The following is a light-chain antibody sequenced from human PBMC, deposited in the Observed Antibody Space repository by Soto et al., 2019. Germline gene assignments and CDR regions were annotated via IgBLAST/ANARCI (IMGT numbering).Light chain of an antibody. V-gene: IGLV1-51*01. Sequence: QSVLTQPPSVSAAPGQKVTISCSGSSSNIGNKYVSWYQQLPGTAPKLLIYGNNNRPSGIPDRFSGSKSGTSATLGITGLQTGDEADYYCGTWDSSLSAWVFGGGTKLTVL. CDR1: SSNIGNKY. J-gene: IGLJ3*02. CDR3: GTWDSSLSAWV. CDR2: GNN.